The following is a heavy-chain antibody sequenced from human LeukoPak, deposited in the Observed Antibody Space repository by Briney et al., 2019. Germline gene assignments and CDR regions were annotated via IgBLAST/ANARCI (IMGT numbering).Heavy chain of an antibody. Sequence: GGSLRLSGAASGFSFSRDVMGWVRQGPGQGVEGVHLIMDSICSAYYADSVKGRFTISRDNSKNTLYRQMNSLRAEDTAVYYCTTLGYCTSTSCSLVHWGQGTLVTVSS. CDR1: GFSFSRDV. J-gene: IGHJ4*02. D-gene: IGHD2-2*03. CDR3: TTLGYCTSTSCSLVH. V-gene: IGHV3-23*01. CDR2: IMDSICSA.